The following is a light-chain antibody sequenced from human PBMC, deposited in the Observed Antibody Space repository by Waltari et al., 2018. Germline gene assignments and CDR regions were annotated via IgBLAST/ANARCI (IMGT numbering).Light chain of an antibody. CDR3: QQSHTMLYT. CDR1: QTVETF. J-gene: IGKJ2*01. V-gene: IGKV1-39*01. CDR2: GAT. Sequence: DIQLTQSPTSLSASVGDRVTITCRASQTVETFLNWYQQRPGKAPKVLIYGATTLQNVVPSRFSGSGSGTHFTLTISSLQPDDFATYFCQQSHTMLYTFGPGTKLEIK.